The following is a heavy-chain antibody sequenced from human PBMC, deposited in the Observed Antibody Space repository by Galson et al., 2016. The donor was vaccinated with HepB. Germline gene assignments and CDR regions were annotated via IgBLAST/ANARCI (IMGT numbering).Heavy chain of an antibody. J-gene: IGHJ6*02. D-gene: IGHD1-26*01. V-gene: IGHV1-69*13. CDR1: GGTFSSYT. Sequence: SVKVSCKASGGTFSSYTISWVRQAPGQGLEWMGRIIPIFGTANYAQKFQGRVTITADESTTTAYMELSSPRSEDTAMYYCARYSGRYPYYYYFGMDVWGQGTTVTVSS. CDR3: ARYSGRYPYYYYFGMDV. CDR2: IIPIFGTA.